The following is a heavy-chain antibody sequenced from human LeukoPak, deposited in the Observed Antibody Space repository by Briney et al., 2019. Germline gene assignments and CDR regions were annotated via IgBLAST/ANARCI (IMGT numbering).Heavy chain of an antibody. D-gene: IGHD6-13*01. CDR1: GFTFSSYA. CDR3: ARDRRYNSWSNDRFDY. V-gene: IGHV3-7*01. Sequence: TGGSLKLSCAASGFTFSSYAMTWVRQAPGKGLEWVANIKQDGSEKNYVDSVKGRFTISRDNAENSLYLQMNSLRAEDTAVYYCARDRRYNSWSNDRFDYWGQGTLVTVSS. CDR2: IKQDGSEK. J-gene: IGHJ4*02.